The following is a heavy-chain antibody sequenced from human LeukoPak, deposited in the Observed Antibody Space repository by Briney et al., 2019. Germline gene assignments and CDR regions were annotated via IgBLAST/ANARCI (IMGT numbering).Heavy chain of an antibody. Sequence: GGSLRLSCAASGFTFSSYGMHWVRQAPGKGLEWVAVISYDGSNKYYADSVKGRFIISRDNSKNTLYLQMNSLRAEDTAVYYCAKDSLVYGSGSSDYWGQGTLVTVSS. CDR3: AKDSLVYGSGSSDY. CDR1: GFTFSSYG. D-gene: IGHD3-10*01. V-gene: IGHV3-30*18. J-gene: IGHJ4*02. CDR2: ISYDGSNK.